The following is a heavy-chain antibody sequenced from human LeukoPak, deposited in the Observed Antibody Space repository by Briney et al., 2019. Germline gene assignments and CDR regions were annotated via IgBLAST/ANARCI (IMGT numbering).Heavy chain of an antibody. CDR1: GFTFSDYY. J-gene: IGHJ4*02. CDR3: ARARSGWYMDY. D-gene: IGHD6-19*01. CDR2: ITGSSSTI. Sequence: GGSLRLSCASSGFTFSDYYMSWIRQAPGKGLEWVSFITGSSSTIFYADSVKGRFTISRDNAKNLVYLQMNSLRDDDTAVYYCARARSGWYMDYWGQGTLVTVSS. V-gene: IGHV3-11*04.